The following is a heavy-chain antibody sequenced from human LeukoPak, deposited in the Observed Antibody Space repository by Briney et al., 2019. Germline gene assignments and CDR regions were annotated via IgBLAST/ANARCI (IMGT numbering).Heavy chain of an antibody. D-gene: IGHD6-6*01. V-gene: IGHV1-2*02. Sequence: GASVTVSCTASGYTFTVYYMHWVRHAPGQGLEWMGWINPNSGGTNYAQKFQGRVTMTRDTSISTAYMELSRLRSDDTAVHYCARDGAALYYYYMDVWGKGTTVTVSS. CDR2: INPNSGGT. CDR3: ARDGAALYYYYMDV. J-gene: IGHJ6*03. CDR1: GYTFTVYY.